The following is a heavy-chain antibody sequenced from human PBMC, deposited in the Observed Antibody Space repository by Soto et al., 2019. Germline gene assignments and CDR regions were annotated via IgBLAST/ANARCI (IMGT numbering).Heavy chain of an antibody. CDR1: GFTFRSYA. Sequence: GVTLRLSCAASGFTFRSYAMIWVRQAQGKGLEWVSAISGSGGSTYYADSVKGRFTISRDNSKNTLYLQMNSLRAEDIAVYYCAQSYSSGWYGYFYYWCQGT. V-gene: IGHV3-23*01. CDR3: AQSYSSGWYGYFYY. CDR2: ISGSGGST. J-gene: IGHJ4*02. D-gene: IGHD6-19*01.